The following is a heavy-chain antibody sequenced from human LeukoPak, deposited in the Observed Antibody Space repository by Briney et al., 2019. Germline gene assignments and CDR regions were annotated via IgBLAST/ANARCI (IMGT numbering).Heavy chain of an antibody. CDR2: IYYSGST. V-gene: IGHV4-39*01. J-gene: IGHJ4*02. CDR1: GGSISSSSYY. D-gene: IGHD6-13*01. CDR3: ARRPRYSSSWDTFDY. Sequence: KPSETLSLTCTVSGGSISSSSYYWGWIRHPPRKGLEWIGSIYYSGSTYYKPSLKSRVTISVDTSKHQFSLKLSSVTAADTAVYYCARRPRYSSSWDTFDYWGQGTLVTVSS.